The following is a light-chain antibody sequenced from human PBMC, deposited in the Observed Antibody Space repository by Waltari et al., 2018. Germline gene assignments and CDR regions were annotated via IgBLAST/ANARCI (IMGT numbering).Light chain of an antibody. Sequence: QAVVTQEPSLTVSPGGPVPLTCASSTGAFTNGHSANWFQQKPGQVPTTLIYDTYNRLSWTPARFSGSLLGGKAVLTLSGAQPEDEADYYCLLSYSGASWMFGGGTKLTVL. CDR3: LLSYSGASWM. V-gene: IGLV7-46*01. CDR2: DTY. CDR1: TGAFTNGHS. J-gene: IGLJ3*02.